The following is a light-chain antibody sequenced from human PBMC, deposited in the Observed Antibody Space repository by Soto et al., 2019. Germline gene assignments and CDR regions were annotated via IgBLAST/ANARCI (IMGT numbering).Light chain of an antibody. CDR1: QNVYSK. CDR2: DAS. J-gene: IGKJ1*01. Sequence: ETVMTQSPGTLSVSPGERATLSCRASQNVYSKVAWYQQKLGQAPRLLIYDASTRATGIPARFRGDGSGTEFTLPISSRQSEDFAIYYCQQYQDWPRSFGLGTKVEIK. CDR3: QQYQDWPRS. V-gene: IGKV3-15*01.